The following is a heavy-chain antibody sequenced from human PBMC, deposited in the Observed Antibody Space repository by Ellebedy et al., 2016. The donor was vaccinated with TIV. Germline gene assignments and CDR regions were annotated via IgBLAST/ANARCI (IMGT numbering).Heavy chain of an antibody. D-gene: IGHD3-10*01. J-gene: IGHJ6*02. CDR1: GFTFSTYW. Sequence: GESLKISCAASGFTFSTYWMSWVRQAPGKGLEWVATINQDGGDTYYVDSVKGRFTISRDNSKNTLYLQMNSLRAEDTAVYYCAKAEYYYGSGKVDVWGQGTTVTVSS. V-gene: IGHV3-7*01. CDR2: INQDGGDT. CDR3: AKAEYYYGSGKVDV.